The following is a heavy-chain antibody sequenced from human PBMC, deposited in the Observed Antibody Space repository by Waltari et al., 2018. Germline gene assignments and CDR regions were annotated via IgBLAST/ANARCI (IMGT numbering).Heavy chain of an antibody. V-gene: IGHV3-7*01. D-gene: IGHD1-26*01. CDR3: ARGKWELGY. CDR2: IKQDGSEK. Sequence: EVQLVESGGGLVEPGGSLRLSCAASGFTFRSYWMSWVRQAPGKGLEWVANIKQDGSEKYYVDSVKGRFTISRENAKNSLYLQMNSLRAEDMAVYYCARGKWELGYWGQGTLVTVSS. J-gene: IGHJ4*02. CDR1: GFTFRSYW.